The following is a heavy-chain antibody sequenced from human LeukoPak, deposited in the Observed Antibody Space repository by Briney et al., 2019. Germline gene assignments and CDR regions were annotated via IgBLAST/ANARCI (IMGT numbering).Heavy chain of an antibody. V-gene: IGHV3-53*04. CDR2: IYSGGST. D-gene: IGHD3-9*01. Sequence: PGGSLRVSCAASGFTVSSNYMSWVRQAPGNGLEWVSVIYSGGSTYYADSVKGRFTISRHNSKNTLYLQMNSLRAEDTAVYYCARGPNYDILTGFDYWGQGTLVTVSS. CDR3: ARGPNYDILTGFDY. J-gene: IGHJ4*02. CDR1: GFTVSSNY.